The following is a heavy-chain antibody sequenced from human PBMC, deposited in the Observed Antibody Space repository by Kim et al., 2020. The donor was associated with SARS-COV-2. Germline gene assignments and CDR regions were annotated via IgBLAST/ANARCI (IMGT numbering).Heavy chain of an antibody. J-gene: IGHJ3*02. CDR2: IYSGGSK. Sequence: GGSLRLSCAASGFNVSNNYMSWVRQAPGKGLEWVAVIYSGGSKYYAESVKGRFTISRNNSKNTLYLQMNSLRAEDTAVYYCARVNGLWFGELLDKKAFDIWGQGRMVTASS. CDR1: GFNVSNNY. V-gene: IGHV3-53*01. D-gene: IGHD3-10*01. CDR3: ARVNGLWFGELLDKKAFDI.